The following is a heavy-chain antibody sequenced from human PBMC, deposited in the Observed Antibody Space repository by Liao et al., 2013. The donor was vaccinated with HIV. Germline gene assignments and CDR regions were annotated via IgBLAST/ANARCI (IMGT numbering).Heavy chain of an antibody. Sequence: QVQLQESGPGLVKPSQALSLTCTVSGGSISSGSYYWSWIRQPPGKGLEWIGSVYYRGSSYYNPSLKSRVTISVDTSKNQFSLKLSSVTAADTAVYYCARGNPYYYGSGSYGLFAFDIWGQGTMVTVSS. D-gene: IGHD3-10*01. CDR2: VYYRGSS. V-gene: IGHV4-39*07. CDR3: ARGNPYYYGSGSYGLFAFDI. J-gene: IGHJ3*02. CDR1: GGSISSGSYY.